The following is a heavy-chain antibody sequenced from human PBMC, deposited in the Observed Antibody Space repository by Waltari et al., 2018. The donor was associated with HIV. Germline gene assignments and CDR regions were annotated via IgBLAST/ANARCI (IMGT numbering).Heavy chain of an antibody. CDR3: VRDLRNWYVDPFWDH. Sequence: EVQLVESGGGLVQPGGSLRLSCAASGFTLSNFWMYWVRQTPGKGLVWVSCGNSDGSSTNYADSVKGRFTISRDNAKNTLYLQMNSLRAEDTAVYYCVRDLRNWYVDPFWDHWGQGTLVTVSS. J-gene: IGHJ4*02. CDR1: GFTLSNFW. V-gene: IGHV3-74*01. D-gene: IGHD6-13*01. CDR2: GNSDGSST.